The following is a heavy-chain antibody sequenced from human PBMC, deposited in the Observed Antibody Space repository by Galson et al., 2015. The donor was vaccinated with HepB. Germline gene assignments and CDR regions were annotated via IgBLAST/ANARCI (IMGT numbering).Heavy chain of an antibody. Sequence: SVKVSCKGSGFTFTTYYINWVRQAPGQKLELIGWISAYNGDTNYAQNLQGRVTMTTDTSTSTAYMELRSLRSDDTAVYYCARSSMVRGKYAAFNYWGQGTLVTVSS. CDR3: ARSSMVRGKYAAFNY. CDR2: ISAYNGDT. J-gene: IGHJ4*02. D-gene: IGHD3-10*01. V-gene: IGHV1-18*01. CDR1: GFTFTTYY.